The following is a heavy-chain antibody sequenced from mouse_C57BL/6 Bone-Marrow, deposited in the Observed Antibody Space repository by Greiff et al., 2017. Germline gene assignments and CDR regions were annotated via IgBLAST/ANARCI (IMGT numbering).Heavy chain of an antibody. CDR1: GYTFTSYG. J-gene: IGHJ1*03. D-gene: IGHD1-1*01. CDR3: ARRYYYGGTHWYFDV. Sequence: QVQLQQSGAELARPGASVKLSCKASGYTFTSYGISWVKQRPGQGLEWIGEIYPRSGNTYYNEKFKGKATLTADKSSSTAYMELRSLTSEDSAVYFCARRYYYGGTHWYFDVWGTGTTVTVSS. CDR2: IYPRSGNT. V-gene: IGHV1-81*01.